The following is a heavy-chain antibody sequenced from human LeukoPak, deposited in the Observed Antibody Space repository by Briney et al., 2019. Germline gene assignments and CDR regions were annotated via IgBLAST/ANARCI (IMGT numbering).Heavy chain of an antibody. D-gene: IGHD3-10*01. Sequence: SETLSLTCTVSGGSISSYYWSWIRQPPGKGLEWIGEINHSGSTNYNPSLKSRVTISVDTSKNQFSLKLSSVTAADTAVYYCASRAMVRGVPYNWFDPWGQGTLVTVSS. CDR3: ASRAMVRGVPYNWFDP. J-gene: IGHJ5*02. CDR2: INHSGST. CDR1: GGSISSYY. V-gene: IGHV4-34*01.